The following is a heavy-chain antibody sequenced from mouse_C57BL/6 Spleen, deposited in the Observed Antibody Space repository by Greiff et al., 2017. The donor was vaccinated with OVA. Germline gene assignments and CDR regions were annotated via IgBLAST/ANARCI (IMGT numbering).Heavy chain of an antibody. J-gene: IGHJ4*01. CDR2: IYPRDGST. V-gene: IGHV1-85*01. CDR1: GYTITSYD. Sequence: VQLQESGPELVKPGASVKLSCKASGYTITSYDIHWVKPRPGQGLEWIGWIYPRDGSTKYNEKFKGKATLTVDTSSSTAYMELHSLTSEDSAVYFCARVGDRYRGVLWAMDYWGQGTSVTVSS. CDR3: ARVGDRYRGVLWAMDY. D-gene: IGHD2-3*01.